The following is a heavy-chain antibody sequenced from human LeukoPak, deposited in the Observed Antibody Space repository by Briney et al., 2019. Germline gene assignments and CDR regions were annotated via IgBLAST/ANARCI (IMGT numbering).Heavy chain of an antibody. V-gene: IGHV7-4-1*02. CDR2: INTNTVNP. J-gene: IGHJ4*02. Sequence: ASVKVSCKASGYTFTSYAMNWVRQAPGQGLEWMGWINTNTVNPTYAQGFTGRFVLSLATSVRTAYLQISSLKDEDTAVYYCPSATTWFGELGFDYWGQGTLVTVSS. CDR1: GYTFTSYA. D-gene: IGHD3-10*01. CDR3: PSATTWFGELGFDY.